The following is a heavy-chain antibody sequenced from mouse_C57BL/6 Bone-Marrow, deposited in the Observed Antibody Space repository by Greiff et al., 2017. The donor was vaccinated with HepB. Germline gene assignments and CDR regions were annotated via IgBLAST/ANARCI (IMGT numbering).Heavy chain of an antibody. V-gene: IGHV8-8*01. J-gene: IGHJ3*01. D-gene: IGHD1-1*01. CDR3: ARMMAYYYGSGTWFAY. Sequence: QVTLKVSGPGILQPSQTLSLTCSFSGFSLSTFGMGVGWIRQPSGKGLEWLAHIWWDDDKYYNPALKSRLTISKDTSKNQVFLKIANVDTADTATYYCARMMAYYYGSGTWFAYWGQGTLVTVSA. CDR2: IWWDDDK. CDR1: GFSLSTFGMG.